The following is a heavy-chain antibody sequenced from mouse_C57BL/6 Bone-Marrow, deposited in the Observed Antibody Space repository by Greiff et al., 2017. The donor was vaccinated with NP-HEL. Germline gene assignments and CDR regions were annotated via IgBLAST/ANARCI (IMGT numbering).Heavy chain of an antibody. J-gene: IGHJ3*01. Sequence: EVKLQESGPGLVKPSQSLSLTCSVTGYSITSGYYWNWIRQFPGNKLEWMGYISYDGSNNYNPSLKNRISITRDTSKNQFFLKLNSVTTEDTATDYCARGGYGSSPWFAYWGQGTLVTVSA. CDR2: ISYDGSN. V-gene: IGHV3-6*01. CDR3: ARGGYGSSPWFAY. D-gene: IGHD1-1*01. CDR1: GYSITSGYY.